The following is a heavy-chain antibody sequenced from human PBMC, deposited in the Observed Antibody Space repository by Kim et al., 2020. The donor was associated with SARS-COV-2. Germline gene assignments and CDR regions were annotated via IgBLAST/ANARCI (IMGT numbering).Heavy chain of an antibody. V-gene: IGHV3-33*06. J-gene: IGHJ4*02. D-gene: IGHD2-2*01. Sequence: GSLRLSCTASGFTLSNYGMHWVRQAPGKGLEWVTVIWYDGSIKYYADSVKGRFTISRDNSKNTLYLQMNSLRAEDTAIYYCAKDYWSSTSCYSHYFDYWGQGTLVTVSS. CDR2: IWYDGSIK. CDR1: GFTLSNYG. CDR3: AKDYWSSTSCYSHYFDY.